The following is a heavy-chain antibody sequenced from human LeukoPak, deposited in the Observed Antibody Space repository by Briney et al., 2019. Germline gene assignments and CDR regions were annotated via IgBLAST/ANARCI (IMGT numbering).Heavy chain of an antibody. CDR3: ARRYGGYWASDI. V-gene: IGHV3-74*01. Sequence: GGSLRLSCAASGFTLSHYWMHWVRQAPGKGLVWVSRINSDGSSTSYADSVKGRFTISRDNAKNTLYLQMNSLRVEDTAVYYCARRYGGYWASDIWGQGQWSPSL. D-gene: IGHD2-21*01. CDR2: INSDGSST. CDR1: GFTLSHYW. J-gene: IGHJ3*02.